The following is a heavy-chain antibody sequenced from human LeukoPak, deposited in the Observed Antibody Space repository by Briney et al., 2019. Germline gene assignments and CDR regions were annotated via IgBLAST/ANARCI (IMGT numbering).Heavy chain of an antibody. V-gene: IGHV3-7*01. CDR2: VKEDGTTK. CDR3: VSQEVVPH. D-gene: IGHD2-15*01. J-gene: IGHJ4*02. Sequence: GGSLRLSCAASGFSFTNYWLSWVRQAPGKGLEWVANVKEDGTTKQYVDSVKGRFTISRDNAKNSLYLQMDSLRAEDTAVYYCVSQEVVPHWGQGTLVSVSS. CDR1: GFSFTNYW.